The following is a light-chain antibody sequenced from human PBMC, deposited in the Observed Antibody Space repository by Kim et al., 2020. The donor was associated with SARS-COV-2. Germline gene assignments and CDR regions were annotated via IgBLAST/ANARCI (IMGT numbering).Light chain of an antibody. CDR2: KAS. Sequence: LSASMGGRVTITGRASQTINSWLAWYQQKGGKAPKLLFYKASKLESGVPSRFSGSGSGREFTRTISSLQPDDFATYYCHQYNSYSTFGQGTKLEI. V-gene: IGKV1-5*03. CDR3: HQYNSYST. J-gene: IGKJ2*01. CDR1: QTINSW.